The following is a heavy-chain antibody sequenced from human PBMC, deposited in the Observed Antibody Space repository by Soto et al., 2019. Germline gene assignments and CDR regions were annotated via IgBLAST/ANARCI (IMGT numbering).Heavy chain of an antibody. CDR3: AIQRSGVVY. Sequence: QVHLVQSGAKVKKPGASVKVSCKASGYSFTGNSIHWVRQAPGQGLECMGWIHPSNGGTNYPQKFQGWVTMTRDTSPSTAYMDLRRLTSEDTDFYYCAIQRSGVVYWGQGTLVTVSS. D-gene: IGHD2-15*01. J-gene: IGHJ4*02. V-gene: IGHV1-2*04. CDR2: IHPSNGGT. CDR1: GYSFTGNS.